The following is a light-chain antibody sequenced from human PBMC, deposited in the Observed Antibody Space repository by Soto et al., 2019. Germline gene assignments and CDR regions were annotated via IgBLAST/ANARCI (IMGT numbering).Light chain of an antibody. V-gene: IGLV2-14*01. Sequence: QSVLTQPASVSGSPGQSITISCTGTSSDVGGYHFVSWYQQHPGKAPKLMIYEVNNRPSGVSTRFSGSKSGNTASLTISGLQAEDEAYYYCSSYITSSTPDVVFGGATQLTVL. CDR2: EVN. J-gene: IGLJ2*01. CDR3: SSYITSSTPDVV. CDR1: SSDVGGYHF.